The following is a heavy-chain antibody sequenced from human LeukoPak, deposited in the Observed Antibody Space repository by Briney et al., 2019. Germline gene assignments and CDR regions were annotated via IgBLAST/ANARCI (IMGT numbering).Heavy chain of an antibody. CDR2: IDTDVSRT. J-gene: IGHJ4*02. Sequence: GGSLRLSCAASGFNFSKYLMHWVRQAPGKGLVWVSRIDTDVSRTSYADSVKGRFTISRDDAENTLFLQMNSLRAEDTAVYYCVRSIVAVSGVPGYWGQGALVTVSS. D-gene: IGHD2-21*01. V-gene: IGHV3-74*01. CDR1: GFNFSKYL. CDR3: VRSIVAVSGVPGY.